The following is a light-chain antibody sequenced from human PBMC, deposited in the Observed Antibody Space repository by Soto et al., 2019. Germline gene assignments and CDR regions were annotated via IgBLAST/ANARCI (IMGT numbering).Light chain of an antibody. Sequence: EIVLTQSPGTLSLSPGERATLSCRASQSVSSNYLAWYQQKPGQAPRLLIYGACSRATGIPDRFSGSGSGTDFTFTISKLEPEDFAVYYCQQYGSSPVTFGQGTKVEIK. V-gene: IGKV3-20*01. CDR1: QSVSSNY. J-gene: IGKJ1*01. CDR2: GAC. CDR3: QQYGSSPVT.